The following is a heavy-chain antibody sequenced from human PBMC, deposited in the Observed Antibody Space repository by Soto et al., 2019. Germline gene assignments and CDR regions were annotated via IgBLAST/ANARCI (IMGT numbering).Heavy chain of an antibody. Sequence: ASETLSLTCTVSGGSISSYYWSWIRQPPGKGLEWIGYIYYGGSTNYNPSLKSRVTISVDTSKNQFSLKLSSVTAADTAVYYCARKDYGSGSSSMDVWGQGTTVTVSS. V-gene: IGHV4-59*01. J-gene: IGHJ6*02. CDR1: GGSISSYY. D-gene: IGHD3-10*01. CDR2: IYYGGST. CDR3: ARKDYGSGSSSMDV.